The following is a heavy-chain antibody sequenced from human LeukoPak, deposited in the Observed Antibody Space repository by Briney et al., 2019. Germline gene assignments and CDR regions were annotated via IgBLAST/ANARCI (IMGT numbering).Heavy chain of an antibody. V-gene: IGHV1-69*13. CDR1: GGTFSSYA. Sequence: SVKVSCKASGGTFSSYAISWVRQAPGQGLKWMRGIIPIFGTANYAQKFQGRVTITADESTSTAYMELSSLRSEDTAVYYCARDPSYSSSWLTYYYGMDVWGQGTTVTVSS. CDR2: IIPIFGTA. D-gene: IGHD6-13*01. CDR3: ARDPSYSSSWLTYYYGMDV. J-gene: IGHJ6*02.